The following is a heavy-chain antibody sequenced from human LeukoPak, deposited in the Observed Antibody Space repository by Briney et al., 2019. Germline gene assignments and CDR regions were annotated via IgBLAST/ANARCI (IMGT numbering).Heavy chain of an antibody. Sequence: SETLSPTCTVSGGSIRSYYWSWIRQPPGKGLEWIGYIFYAGSTTYNPSLKSRVTISIDTSKNQFSLKLNSVTAADTAVYYCASGERGYSYGPLDYWGQGILVTVSS. CDR3: ASGERGYSYGPLDY. D-gene: IGHD5-18*01. V-gene: IGHV4-59*08. CDR2: IFYAGST. J-gene: IGHJ4*02. CDR1: GGSIRSYY.